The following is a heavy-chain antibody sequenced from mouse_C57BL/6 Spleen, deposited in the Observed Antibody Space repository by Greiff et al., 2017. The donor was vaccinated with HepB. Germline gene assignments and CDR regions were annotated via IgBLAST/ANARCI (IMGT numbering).Heavy chain of an antibody. CDR3: ARGGPNYYGGSYGSFDV. V-gene: IGHV7-3*01. J-gene: IGHJ1*03. Sequence: EVMLVESGGGLVQPGGSLSLSCAASGFTFTDYYMSWVRQPPGKALEWLGFIRNKANGYTTEYSASVKGRFTISRDNSQSILYLQMNALRAEDSATYYCARGGPNYYGGSYGSFDVWGTGTTVTVSS. D-gene: IGHD1-1*01. CDR1: GFTFTDYY. CDR2: IRNKANGYTT.